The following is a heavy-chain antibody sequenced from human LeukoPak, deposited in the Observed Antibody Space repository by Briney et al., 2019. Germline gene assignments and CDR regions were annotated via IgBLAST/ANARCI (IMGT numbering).Heavy chain of an antibody. CDR2: IKSKAYGGTT. CDR1: GVTFGDYA. V-gene: IGHV3-49*04. D-gene: IGHD5-24*01. Sequence: GGALRLSCAASGVTFGDYARSWVRQAPGEGLEWGGFIKSKAYGGTTKYAASVKGRFTISRDDSKSIAYLQMNSLKPQDTAVYYCTLSARETMAPYYYYGMDVWGQGTTVTVSS. CDR3: TLSARETMAPYYYYGMDV. J-gene: IGHJ6*02.